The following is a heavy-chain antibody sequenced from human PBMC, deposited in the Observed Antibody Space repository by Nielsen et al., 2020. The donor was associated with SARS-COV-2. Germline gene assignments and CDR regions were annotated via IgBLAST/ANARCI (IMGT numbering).Heavy chain of an antibody. Sequence: GGSLRLSCAASGFTFGSYGMHWVRQAPGKGLEWLAVIWYDGSEIYYADSVNGQFTISRDTSKNTLYLQMNSLRVEDTAVYYCTRAPYSSGDFDFWGQGTLVTVSS. D-gene: IGHD6-25*01. CDR2: IWYDGSEI. CDR1: GFTFGSYG. CDR3: TRAPYSSGDFDF. V-gene: IGHV3-33*01. J-gene: IGHJ4*02.